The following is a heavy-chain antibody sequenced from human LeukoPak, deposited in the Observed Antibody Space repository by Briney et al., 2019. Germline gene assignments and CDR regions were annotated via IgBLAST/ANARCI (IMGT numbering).Heavy chain of an antibody. J-gene: IGHJ4*02. Sequence: PGASMKVSCKASGYTFTSYDINWVRQATGQGLEWMGWMNPNSGNTGYAQKFQGRVTMTRNTSISTAYMELSSLRSEDTAVYYCARGRSERYYDSSGYYYWGQGTLVTVSS. CDR3: ARGRSERYYDSSGYYY. V-gene: IGHV1-8*01. D-gene: IGHD3-22*01. CDR1: GYTFTSYD. CDR2: MNPNSGNT.